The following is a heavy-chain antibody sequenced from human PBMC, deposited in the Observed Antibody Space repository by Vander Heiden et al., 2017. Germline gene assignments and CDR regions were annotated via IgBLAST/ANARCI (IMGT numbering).Heavy chain of an antibody. CDR3: AMLVEYDSSGYSFDY. D-gene: IGHD3-22*01. Sequence: QVQLVESGGGVVQPGRSMRPTWAACEFTFSGYAMHWVRQAPGNGLEWVAVISYDGTNKYYADSVKDRFTISRDNSKNTLYMQMNRLRAEDTAVYYCAMLVEYDSSGYSFDYWGQGTLVTVYS. V-gene: IGHV3-30*01. J-gene: IGHJ4*02. CDR2: ISYDGTNK. CDR1: EFTFSGYA.